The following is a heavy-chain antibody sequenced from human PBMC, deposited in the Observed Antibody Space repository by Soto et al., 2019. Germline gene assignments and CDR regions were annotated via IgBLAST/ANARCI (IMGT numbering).Heavy chain of an antibody. V-gene: IGHV4-59*01. J-gene: IGHJ5*02. CDR2: IYYSGST. Sequence: LSLTCTVSGGSISSYYWSWIRQPPGKGLEWIGYIYYSGSTNYNPSLKSRVTISVDTSKNQFSLKLSSVTAADTAVYYCARGLGYCSGGSCYGGYWFDPWGQGTLVTVSS. CDR1: GGSISSYY. CDR3: ARGLGYCSGGSCYGGYWFDP. D-gene: IGHD2-15*01.